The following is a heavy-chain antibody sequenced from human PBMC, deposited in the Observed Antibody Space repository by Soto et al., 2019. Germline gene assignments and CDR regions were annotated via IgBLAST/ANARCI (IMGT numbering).Heavy chain of an antibody. CDR3: AREMQTTEETYYYYSYRAV. D-gene: IGHD1-1*01. Sequence: PGGSVRRSCAASGFTVIIYAMSWVRQETGKGLEWVSAISGSGGSTYYADSVKGRFTIPRDNSKNTLYLQMNSLRAEDTAVYYCAREMQTTEETYYYYSYRAVWGKGTTVPVSS. CDR2: ISGSGGST. V-gene: IGHV3-23*01. J-gene: IGHJ6*03. CDR1: GFTVIIYA.